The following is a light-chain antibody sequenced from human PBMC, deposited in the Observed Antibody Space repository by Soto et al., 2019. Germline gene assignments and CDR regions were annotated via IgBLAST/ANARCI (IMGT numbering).Light chain of an antibody. CDR1: QSVSSY. CDR2: DAS. Sequence: EIVLTQSPATLSCSPGEIATLSCRASQSVSSYLAWYQQKPGQAPRLLIYDASKRATGIPARFSGRGFGTDYTLTISSLEPEDFAVYYCQQRSKWRTFGQGTKVDIK. J-gene: IGKJ1*01. V-gene: IGKV3-11*01. CDR3: QQRSKWRT.